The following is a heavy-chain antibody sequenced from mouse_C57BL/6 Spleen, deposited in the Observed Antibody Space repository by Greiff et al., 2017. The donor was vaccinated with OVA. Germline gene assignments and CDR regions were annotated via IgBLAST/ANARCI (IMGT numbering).Heavy chain of an antibody. V-gene: IGHV1-72*01. CDR1: GYTFTSYW. CDR2: IDPNSGGT. J-gene: IGHJ1*03. Sequence: QVQLKQPGAELVKPGASVKLSCKASGYTFTSYWMHWVKQRPGRGLEWIGRIDPNSGGTKYNEKFKSKATLTVDKPSSTAYMQLSSLTSEDSAVYYCARSAYSNYGYFDVWGTGTTVTVSS. CDR3: ARSAYSNYGYFDV. D-gene: IGHD2-5*01.